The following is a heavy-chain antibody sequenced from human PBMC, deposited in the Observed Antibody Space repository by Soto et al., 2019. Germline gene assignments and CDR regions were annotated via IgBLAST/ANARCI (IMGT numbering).Heavy chain of an antibody. CDR1: GGTFSSYA. Sequence: QVQLVQSGAEVKKPGSSVKVSCKASGGTFSSYAISWVRQAPGQGLEWMGGIIPIFGTANYAQKFQGRVTXXAXEXKSTAYMELSSLRSEDTAVYYCAIHVAVVVAATVALWGRGTLVTVSS. D-gene: IGHD2-15*01. V-gene: IGHV1-69*12. CDR3: AIHVAVVVAATVAL. CDR2: IIPIFGTA. J-gene: IGHJ2*01.